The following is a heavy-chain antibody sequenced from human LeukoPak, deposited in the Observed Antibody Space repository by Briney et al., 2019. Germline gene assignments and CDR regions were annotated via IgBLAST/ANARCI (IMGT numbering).Heavy chain of an antibody. CDR1: GVSLSSYY. J-gene: IGHJ4*02. CDR3: ARGPSGSYHY. CDR2: IYYSGST. V-gene: IGHV4-59*01. D-gene: IGHD1-26*01. Sequence: SETLSLTCTVSGVSLSSYYWSWIRQPPGKGLEWIGYIYYSGSTNYNPSLKSRVTISVDTSKNQFSLKLSSVTAADTAVYYCARGPSGSYHYWGQGTLVTVSS.